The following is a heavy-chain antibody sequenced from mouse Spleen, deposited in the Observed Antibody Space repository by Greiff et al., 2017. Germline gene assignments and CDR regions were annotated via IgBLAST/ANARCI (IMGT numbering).Heavy chain of an antibody. CDR2: IWSDGST. CDR1: GFSLTSYG. V-gene: IGHV2-6-1*01. D-gene: IGHD1-1*01. Sequence: VKLMETGPGLVAPSQSLSITCTVSGFSLTSYGVHWVRQPPGKGLEWLVVIWSDGSTNYNSALKSRLSISKDNSKSQVFLKMNSLQTDDTAIYYCARQSYYGSSYWSFDVWGAGTTVTVSS. CDR3: ARQSYYGSSYWSFDV. J-gene: IGHJ1*01.